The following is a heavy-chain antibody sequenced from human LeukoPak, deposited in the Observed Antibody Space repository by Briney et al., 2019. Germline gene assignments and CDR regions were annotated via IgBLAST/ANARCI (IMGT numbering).Heavy chain of an antibody. Sequence: GGSLRLSCAAAGFTVGGDYMSWIRQAPGKGMEWLSHIGLSGQPSYTAASVTGRFTISRANGKSTLYLQMNSLRVEDTAVYSCTRYGDSAKKVDFWGQGTLVTVSS. J-gene: IGHJ4*02. CDR2: IGLSGQPS. V-gene: IGHV3-11*01. CDR1: GFTVGGDY. CDR3: TRYGDSAKKVDF. D-gene: IGHD7-27*01.